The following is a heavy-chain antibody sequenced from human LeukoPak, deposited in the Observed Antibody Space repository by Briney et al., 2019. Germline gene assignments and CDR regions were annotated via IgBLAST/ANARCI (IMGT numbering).Heavy chain of an antibody. CDR2: IYTGGST. Sequence: SETLSLTCTVSGGSISSGSYYWSWIRQPAGKGLEWIGRIYTGGSTNYNPSLKSRVTISVDTSKNQFSLELSSVTAADTAVYYCAREDSSGYYDSLDYWGQGTLVTVCS. D-gene: IGHD3-22*01. CDR3: AREDSSGYYDSLDY. V-gene: IGHV4-61*02. J-gene: IGHJ4*02. CDR1: GGSISSGSYY.